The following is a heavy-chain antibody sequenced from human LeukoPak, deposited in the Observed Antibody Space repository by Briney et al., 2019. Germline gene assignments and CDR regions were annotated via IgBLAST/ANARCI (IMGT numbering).Heavy chain of an antibody. Sequence: GGALRLSCAASGFTFSDYYMSWIRLAPGKGLEWISYFSSSSYTNYADSVKGRFTVSRDNAKNSLYLQMNSLRAEDTAVYYCARGEVPAAEDYWGQGTLVTVSS. V-gene: IGHV3-11*05. CDR1: GFTFSDYY. CDR3: ARGEVPAAEDY. J-gene: IGHJ4*02. D-gene: IGHD2-2*01. CDR2: FSSSSYT.